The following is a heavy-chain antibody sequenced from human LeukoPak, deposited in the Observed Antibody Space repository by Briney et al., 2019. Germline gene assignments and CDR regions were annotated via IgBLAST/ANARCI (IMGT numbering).Heavy chain of an antibody. CDR2: INPNSGGT. Sequence: ASVKVSCKASGYTFTGYYMHWVRQAPGQGLEWMGWINPNSGGTNYAQKFQGRVTMTRDTSISTAYMELSRLRSDDTAVYYGARGVSRGLGGPFDYWGQGTLVTVSS. CDR3: ARGVSRGLGGPFDY. D-gene: IGHD6-19*01. J-gene: IGHJ4*02. CDR1: GYTFTGYY. V-gene: IGHV1-2*02.